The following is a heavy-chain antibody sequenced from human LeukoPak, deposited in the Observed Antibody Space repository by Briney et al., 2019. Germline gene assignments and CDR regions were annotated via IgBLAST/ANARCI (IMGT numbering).Heavy chain of an antibody. CDR2: IYTSGST. V-gene: IGHV4-59*10. CDR3: ARVRGYSSGWYYFDY. J-gene: IGHJ4*02. Sequence: KPSETLSLTCAVYGGSFSGYYWSWIRQPAGKGLEWIGRIYTSGSTNYNPSLKSRVTMSVDTSKNQFSLKLSSVTAADTAVYYCARVRGYSSGWYYFDYWGQGTLVTVSS. CDR1: GGSFSGYY. D-gene: IGHD6-19*01.